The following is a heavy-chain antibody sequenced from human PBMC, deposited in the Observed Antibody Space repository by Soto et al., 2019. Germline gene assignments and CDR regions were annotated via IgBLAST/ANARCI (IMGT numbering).Heavy chain of an antibody. CDR3: AKDMQCSGGSCHDAFDI. D-gene: IGHD2-15*01. J-gene: IGHJ3*02. CDR2: ISWNSGSI. Sequence: GGSLRLSCAASGFTFDDYAMHWVRQAPGKGLEWVSGISWNSGSIGYADSVKGRFTISRDNAKNSLYLQMNSLRAEDTALYYCAKDMQCSGGSCHDAFDIWGQGTMVTVSS. CDR1: GFTFDDYA. V-gene: IGHV3-9*01.